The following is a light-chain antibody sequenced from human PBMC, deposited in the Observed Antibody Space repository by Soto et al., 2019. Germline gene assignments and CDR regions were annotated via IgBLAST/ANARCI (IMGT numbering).Light chain of an antibody. J-gene: IGLJ2*01. CDR2: EVN. Sequence: QSALTQPPSASGSPGQSVTISCTGTSSDIGGYNSVSWYQQHPGKAPRLMIYEVNKRPSGVPDRFSGSKSGYTASLTVSGLQTEDEAEYYCSSQAGSDSLMVFGGGTKVTVL. V-gene: IGLV2-8*01. CDR3: SSQAGSDSLMV. CDR1: SSDIGGYNS.